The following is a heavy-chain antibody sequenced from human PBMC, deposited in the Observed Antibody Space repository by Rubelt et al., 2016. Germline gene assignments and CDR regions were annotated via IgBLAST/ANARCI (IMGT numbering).Heavy chain of an antibody. CDR2: GST. Sequence: GSTNYNPSLKSRVTISVDTSKNQFSLKLSSVTAADTAVYYCARDRYSSGWLGYFDYWGQGTLVTVSS. V-gene: IGHV4-61*02. CDR3: ARDRYSSGWLGYFDY. D-gene: IGHD6-19*01. J-gene: IGHJ4*02.